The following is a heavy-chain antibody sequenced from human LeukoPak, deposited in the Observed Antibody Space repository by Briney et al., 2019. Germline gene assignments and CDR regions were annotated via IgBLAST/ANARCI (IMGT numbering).Heavy chain of an antibody. CDR3: ARGPDYYGSGSPGTD. J-gene: IGHJ4*02. D-gene: IGHD3-10*01. CDR2: IYHSGST. CDR1: GGSISSGAYS. Sequence: PSETLSLTCAVSGGSISSGAYSWSWIRQPPGKALEWIGYIYHSGSTYYNPSLKSRVTISVDRSKNQFSLKLSSVTAADTAVYYCARGPDYYGSGSPGTDWGQGTLVTVSS. V-gene: IGHV4-30-2*01.